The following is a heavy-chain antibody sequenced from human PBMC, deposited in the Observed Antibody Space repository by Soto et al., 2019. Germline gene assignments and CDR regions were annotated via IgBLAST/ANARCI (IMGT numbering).Heavy chain of an antibody. J-gene: IGHJ6*02. CDR3: ATQLSNLGVVAATAYYYSGIAV. CDR2: IIPIFGTA. Sequence: ASVKVSCKASGGTFSSYAISWERQAPGQGLEWMGGIIPIFGTANYAQKFQGRVTITADKSTSTAYMELSSLRSEDTAVYYRATQLSNLGVVAATAYYYSGIAVWSQGTTV. V-gene: IGHV1-69*06. D-gene: IGHD2-15*01. CDR1: GGTFSSYA.